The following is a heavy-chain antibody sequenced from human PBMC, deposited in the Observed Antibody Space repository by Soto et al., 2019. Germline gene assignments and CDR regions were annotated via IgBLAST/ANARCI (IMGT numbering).Heavy chain of an antibody. V-gene: IGHV3-33*01. CDR1: GFTFSSYG. Sequence: QVQLVESGGGVVQPGRSLRLSCAASGFTFSSYGMHWVRHAPGKGLEWVAVIWYDGSNKYYADSVKGRFTISRDNSKNTLSLQMNSLRAEDTAVYYCARDEDHYYDSSGVSSYWGQGTLVTVSS. J-gene: IGHJ4*02. CDR3: ARDEDHYYDSSGVSSY. CDR2: IWYDGSNK. D-gene: IGHD3-22*01.